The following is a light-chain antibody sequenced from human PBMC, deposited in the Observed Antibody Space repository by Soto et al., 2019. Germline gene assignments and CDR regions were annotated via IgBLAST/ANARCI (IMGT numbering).Light chain of an antibody. J-gene: IGLJ1*01. CDR3: SSYAGSSNV. V-gene: IGLV2-8*01. CDR2: EVN. Sequence: QSAPTQPPSASGSPGQSVAISFTGTSSDVGGYNYVSWYQQHPGKAPKLMIYEVNKRPSGVPDRFSGSKSGNTASLTVSGLQAEDEADYYCSSYAGSSNVFGTGTKVTVL. CDR1: SSDVGGYNY.